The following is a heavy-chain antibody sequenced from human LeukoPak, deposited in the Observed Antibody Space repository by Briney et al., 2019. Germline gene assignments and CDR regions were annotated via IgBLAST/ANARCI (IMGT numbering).Heavy chain of an antibody. CDR3: ARAPSEIGGYYPEYFRY. D-gene: IGHD3-22*01. CDR2: IKSDGST. V-gene: IGHV3-74*01. Sequence: GGSLSLSCSASGFTFSSYWIHWVRQAPGKGLVWVSRIKSDGSTNYADSVKGRFTISRDNAKNTVSLQMNSLRAEDTGVYYCARAPSEIGGYYPEYFRYWGQGTLVTVSS. CDR1: GFTFSSYW. J-gene: IGHJ1*01.